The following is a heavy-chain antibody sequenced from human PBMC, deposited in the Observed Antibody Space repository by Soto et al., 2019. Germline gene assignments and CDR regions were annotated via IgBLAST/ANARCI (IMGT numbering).Heavy chain of an antibody. D-gene: IGHD6-6*01. Sequence: PGGSLRLSCAASGFTFSSFEMNWVRQAPGKGLEWVSYISNSGRIIYYADSVKGRFTISRDDAKSSLYLQMNSLRAEDTAVYYCAREWGTSIAAAFDYWGQGTLVTVSS. J-gene: IGHJ4*02. CDR1: GFTFSSFE. V-gene: IGHV3-48*03. CDR3: AREWGTSIAAAFDY. CDR2: ISNSGRII.